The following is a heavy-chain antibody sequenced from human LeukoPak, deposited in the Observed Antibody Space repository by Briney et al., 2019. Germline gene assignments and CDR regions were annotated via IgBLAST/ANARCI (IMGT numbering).Heavy chain of an antibody. V-gene: IGHV1-2*02. CDR1: GYTFTGYY. D-gene: IGHD3-9*01. CDR3: ARGKNYDILTGYSYYFDY. J-gene: IGHJ4*02. Sequence: VASVKVSCKASGYTFTGYYMHWLRQAPGQGLEWMGWINPNSGGTNYAQKFQGRVTMTRDTSISTAYMELSRLRSDDTAVYYCARGKNYDILTGYSYYFDYWGQGTLVTVSS. CDR2: INPNSGGT.